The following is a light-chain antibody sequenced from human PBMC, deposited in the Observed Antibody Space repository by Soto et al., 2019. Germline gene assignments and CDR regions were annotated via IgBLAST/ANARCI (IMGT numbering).Light chain of an antibody. CDR1: KTDIGNYNL. J-gene: IGLJ2*01. V-gene: IGLV2-23*01. CDR2: EDT. Sequence: QSVLTQPASVSGSPGQSITISRTGTKTDIGNYNLVSWYQRHPDKAPKLIIYEDTKRPSGISNRFSASKSGTTASLTISGLQAEDEADYHCSSFAGSGTLVVFGGGTKVTVL. CDR3: SSFAGSGTLVV.